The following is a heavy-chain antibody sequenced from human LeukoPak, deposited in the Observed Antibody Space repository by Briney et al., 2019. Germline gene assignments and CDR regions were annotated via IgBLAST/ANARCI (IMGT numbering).Heavy chain of an antibody. D-gene: IGHD3-22*01. V-gene: IGHV3-74*01. CDR2: INSDGSST. Sequence: GGSLRLSCAASGFTFSSYWMHWVRQAPGKGLVWVSRINSDGSSTSYADSVKGRFTISRDNAKNTLYLQMNGLRAEDTAVYFCARPGQNYYDSSGSRSYSFDYWGQGTLVSVSS. CDR1: GFTFSSYW. J-gene: IGHJ4*02. CDR3: ARPGQNYYDSSGSRSYSFDY.